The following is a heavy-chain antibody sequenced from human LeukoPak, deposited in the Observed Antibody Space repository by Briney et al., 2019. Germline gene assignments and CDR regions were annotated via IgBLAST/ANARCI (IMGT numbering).Heavy chain of an antibody. V-gene: IGHV4-59*01. CDR1: GGSISSYY. J-gene: IGHJ1*01. D-gene: IGHD3-10*01. Sequence: SETLSLTCTVSGGSISSYYWSWIRQPPGKGLEWIGYIYYSGSTNYNPSLKSRVTISVDTSKSQFSLKLSSVTAADTAVYYCARGRRGIYFQHWGQGTLVTVSS. CDR3: ARGRRGIYFQH. CDR2: IYYSGST.